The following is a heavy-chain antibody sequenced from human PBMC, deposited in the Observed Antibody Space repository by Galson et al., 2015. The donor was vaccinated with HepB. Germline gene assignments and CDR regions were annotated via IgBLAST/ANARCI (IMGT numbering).Heavy chain of an antibody. CDR1: GFTFTSSA. J-gene: IGHJ4*02. V-gene: IGHV1-58*01. D-gene: IGHD3-22*01. Sequence: SVKVSCKASGFTFTSSAVQWVRQARGQRLEWIGWIVVGSGNTNYAQKFQERVTITRDMSTSTAYMELSSLRSEDTAVYYCAAVYYYDSSGYYRRSSTQHSWGQGTLVTVSS. CDR2: IVVGSGNT. CDR3: AAVYYYDSSGYYRRSSTQHS.